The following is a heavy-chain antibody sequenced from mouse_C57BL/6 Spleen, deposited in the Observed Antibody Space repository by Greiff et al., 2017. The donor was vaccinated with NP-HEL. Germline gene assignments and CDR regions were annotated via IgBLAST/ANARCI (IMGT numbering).Heavy chain of an antibody. CDR3: ARVVLRSGWFAD. J-gene: IGHJ3*01. Sequence: EVQLVEFGGGLVKPGASLKLSCAASGFTFSSYAMSWVRQSPEKRLEWVGTISDGGSYTYYPDNVKGRFTISRDKAKTNLYLQMSHLKSEDTAMYYCARVVLRSGWFADWGQGTRVTVSA. V-gene: IGHV5-4*01. CDR2: ISDGGSYT. CDR1: GFTFSSYA. D-gene: IGHD1-1*01.